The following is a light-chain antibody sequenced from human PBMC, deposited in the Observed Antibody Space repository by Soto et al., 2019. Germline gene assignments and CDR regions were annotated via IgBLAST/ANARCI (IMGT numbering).Light chain of an antibody. V-gene: IGKV3-11*01. Sequence: EIVLTQSPATLSLSPGERATLSCRASQSVSSYLAWYQQKNGQAPRLLIYDAATRATGIPSRFSGSGSGTDFTLTISSLEPEDVAVYYCQQRSNWLFGQGTRLEIK. CDR1: QSVSSY. J-gene: IGKJ5*01. CDR3: QQRSNWL. CDR2: DAA.